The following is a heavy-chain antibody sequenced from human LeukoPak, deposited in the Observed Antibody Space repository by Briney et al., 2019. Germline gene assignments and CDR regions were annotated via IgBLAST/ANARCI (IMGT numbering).Heavy chain of an antibody. Sequence: GGSLRLSCAASGFTFSNYGMHWVRQAPGKGLEWVAVISYDGSNKYYADSVKGRFTIPRDNSKNTLYLQMNSLRAEDTAVYYCATRNYGDGIDPWGQGTLVTVSS. CDR2: ISYDGSNK. CDR3: ATRNYGDGIDP. CDR1: GFTFSNYG. V-gene: IGHV3-30*03. J-gene: IGHJ5*02. D-gene: IGHD4-17*01.